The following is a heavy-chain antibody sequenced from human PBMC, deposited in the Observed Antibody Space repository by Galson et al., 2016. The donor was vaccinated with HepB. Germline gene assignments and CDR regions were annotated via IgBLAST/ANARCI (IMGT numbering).Heavy chain of an antibody. CDR2: ISRSGAAK. J-gene: IGHJ4*02. Sequence: SLRLSCAASGFTLSSYAMSWVRQAPGKGLEWVSSISRSGAAKDYADSVKGQLTISRDNSENTVYLQMNSLRAEDTAVYYCAKWAGYRSKWFSEWGQGTLVTVSS. CDR1: GFTLSSYA. D-gene: IGHD5-12*01. CDR3: AKWAGYRSKWFSE. V-gene: IGHV3-23*01.